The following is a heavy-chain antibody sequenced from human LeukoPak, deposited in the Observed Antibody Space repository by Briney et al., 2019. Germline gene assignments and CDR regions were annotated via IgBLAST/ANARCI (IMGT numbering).Heavy chain of an antibody. V-gene: IGHV1-24*01. D-gene: IGHD5-12*01. CDR2: FDPEDGET. Sequence: ASVKVSCKVSGYTLTELSMHWVRQAPGKGLEWMGGFDPEDGETLYAQKFQGRVTMTRDTSTSTVYMELSSLRSEDTAVYYCASRGYDPNFVIDYWGQGTLVTVSS. CDR3: ASRGYDPNFVIDY. CDR1: GYTLTELS. J-gene: IGHJ4*02.